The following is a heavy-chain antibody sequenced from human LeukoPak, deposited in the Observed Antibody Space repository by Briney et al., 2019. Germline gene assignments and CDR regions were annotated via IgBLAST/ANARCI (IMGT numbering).Heavy chain of an antibody. D-gene: IGHD2-2*01. CDR1: GYSISSGYY. J-gene: IGHJ6*03. V-gene: IGHV4-38-2*02. CDR2: IYHSGST. CDR3: ARSSQLLNYYYYYMDV. Sequence: SGTLSLTCTVSGYSISSGYYWGWIRPPPGKGLEWIGSIYHSGSTYYNPSLKSRVTISVDRSKNQFSLKLSSVTAADTAVYYCARSSQLLNYYYYYMDVWGKGTTVTVSS.